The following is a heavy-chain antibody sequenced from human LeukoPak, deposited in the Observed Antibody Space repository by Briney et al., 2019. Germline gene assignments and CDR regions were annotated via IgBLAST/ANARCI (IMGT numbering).Heavy chain of an antibody. CDR1: GFTFSGSA. J-gene: IGHJ6*02. D-gene: IGHD3-10*01. CDR3: TRRLWFGELLGYYYGMDV. Sequence: GGSLRLSCAPSGFTFSGSAMHWVRQASGKGVEWVGRIRSKANSYATAYAASVKGRFTISRDDSKNTAYLQMISLKTEDTAVYYCTRRLWFGELLGYYYGMDVWGQGTTVTVSS. V-gene: IGHV3-73*01. CDR2: IRSKANSYAT.